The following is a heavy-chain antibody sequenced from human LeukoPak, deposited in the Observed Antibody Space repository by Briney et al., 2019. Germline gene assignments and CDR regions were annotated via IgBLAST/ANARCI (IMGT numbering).Heavy chain of an antibody. D-gene: IGHD3-10*01. CDR1: GGSISGADYY. CDR2: VYHSGLT. V-gene: IGHV4-30-4*01. J-gene: IGHJ4*02. Sequence: SETLSLTCTVSGGSISGADYYWSWIRQPPGKGLEWIGYVYHSGLTYYNPSLKSRLAISVDTSKNQFSLNLNSVTAADTAVYYCARGVVRGANFDYWGQGTLVTVSS. CDR3: ARGVVRGANFDY.